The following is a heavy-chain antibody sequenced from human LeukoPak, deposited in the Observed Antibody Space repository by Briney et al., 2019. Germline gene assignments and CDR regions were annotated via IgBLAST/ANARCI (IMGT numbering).Heavy chain of an antibody. CDR1: GYSISSGYY. J-gene: IGHJ6*03. V-gene: IGHV4-38-2*02. CDR2: IYHSGST. Sequence: SETLSLTCTVSGYSISSGYYWGWIRQPPGKGLEWIGSIYHSGSTYYNPSLKSRVTISVDTSKNQFSLKMNALTAADTAVYYCARVATTPYYYMDVWGKGTTVTVSS. CDR3: ARVATTPYYYMDV. D-gene: IGHD5-12*01.